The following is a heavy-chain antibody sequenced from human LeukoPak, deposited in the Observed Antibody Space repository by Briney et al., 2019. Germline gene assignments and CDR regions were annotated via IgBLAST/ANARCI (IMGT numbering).Heavy chain of an antibody. CDR2: IYHSGST. Sequence: SETLSLTCAVSGGSISSSNWWSWVRQPPGKGLEWIGEIYHSGSTNYNPSLKSRVTISVDKSKNQFSLKLSSVTAADTAVYYCARENGSGSYWSYYFDYWGQGTLVTVSS. D-gene: IGHD3-10*01. CDR3: ARENGSGSYWSYYFDY. J-gene: IGHJ4*02. V-gene: IGHV4-4*02. CDR1: GGSISSSNW.